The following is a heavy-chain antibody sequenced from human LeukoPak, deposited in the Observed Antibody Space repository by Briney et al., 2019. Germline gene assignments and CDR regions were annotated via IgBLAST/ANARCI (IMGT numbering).Heavy chain of an antibody. CDR1: GGSIRSSSYY. CDR3: ARVSYCSTTSCPYYFDY. V-gene: IGHV4-39*07. D-gene: IGHD2-2*01. J-gene: IGHJ4*02. CDR2: IYYSGST. Sequence: SETLSLTCTVSGGSIRSSSYYWGWIRQPPGKGLEWIGSIYYSGSTYYNPSLKSRVTISVDTSKNQFSLKLSSVTAADTAVYYCARVSYCSTTSCPYYFDYWGQGTLVTVSS.